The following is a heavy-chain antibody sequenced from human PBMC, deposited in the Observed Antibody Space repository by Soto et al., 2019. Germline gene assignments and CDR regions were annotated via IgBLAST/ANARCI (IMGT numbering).Heavy chain of an antibody. V-gene: IGHV1-18*04. CDR3: AXGLAGTAPYYYYYGMDV. Sequence: ASVEVSCKASGYAFTSYGISWVRQAPGQGLEWMGWISAYNGNTNYAQKLQGRVTMTTDTSTSTAYMELRSLRSDDAAVYYCAXGLAGTAPYYYYYGMDVWGQGTTVTVSS. CDR1: GYAFTSYG. D-gene: IGHD3-10*01. J-gene: IGHJ6*02. CDR2: ISAYNGNT.